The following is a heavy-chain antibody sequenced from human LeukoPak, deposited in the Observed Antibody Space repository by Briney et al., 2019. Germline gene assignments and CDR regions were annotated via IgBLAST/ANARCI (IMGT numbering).Heavy chain of an antibody. J-gene: IGHJ4*02. CDR2: ICYSGST. V-gene: IGHV4-39*07. D-gene: IGHD2-8*01. Sequence: KASETLSLTCTVSGGSISSSSYYWGWIRQPPGKGLEWIGSICYSGSTYYNPSLKSRVTISVDTSKNQFSLKLSSVTAADTAVYYCARGYCTNAVCSLGPTQAWGQGTLVTVSS. CDR3: ARGYCTNAVCSLGPTQA. CDR1: GGSISSSSYY.